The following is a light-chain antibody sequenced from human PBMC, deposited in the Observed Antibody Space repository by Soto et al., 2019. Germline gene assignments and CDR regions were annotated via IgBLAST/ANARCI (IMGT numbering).Light chain of an antibody. CDR2: GTS. CDR1: ERIYSAY. J-gene: IGKJ1*01. CDR3: QQYDSSPKT. Sequence: EVVLTQSPGTVSLSRGERATLSCRASERIYSAYLGWYQQKPGQAPRLLIYGTSSRATGIPDRFSGSGSGTDFTLTISRLEPEDFAVYYCQQYDSSPKTFGQGTKVDIK. V-gene: IGKV3-20*01.